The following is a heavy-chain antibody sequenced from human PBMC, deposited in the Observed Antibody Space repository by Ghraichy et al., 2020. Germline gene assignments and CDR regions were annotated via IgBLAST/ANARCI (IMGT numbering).Heavy chain of an antibody. D-gene: IGHD4-17*01. Sequence: GGSLRLSCAASGFTFSSYSMNWVRQAPGKGLEWVSYISSSSSTIYYADSVKGRFTISRDNAKNSLYLQMNSLRDEDTAVYYCARGSDYGDYGTWYYFDYWGQGTLVTVSS. J-gene: IGHJ4*02. V-gene: IGHV3-48*02. CDR3: ARGSDYGDYGTWYYFDY. CDR2: ISSSSSTI. CDR1: GFTFSSYS.